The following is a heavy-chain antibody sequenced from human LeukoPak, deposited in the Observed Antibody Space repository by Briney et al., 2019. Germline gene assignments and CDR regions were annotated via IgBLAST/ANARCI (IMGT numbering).Heavy chain of an antibody. V-gene: IGHV3-23*01. D-gene: IGHD6-13*01. J-gene: IGHJ4*02. CDR1: GFTFSSYA. CDR2: ISGGGYGT. Sequence: GGSLRLACAASGFTFSSYAMSWVRQAPGKGLQWISTISGGGYGTYYAESVKGRFTISKDNSRNTVFLHMNSLSAEDTAVYYCAKAPYSSSWNLYFDDWGQGTLVTVSS. CDR3: AKAPYSSSWNLYFDD.